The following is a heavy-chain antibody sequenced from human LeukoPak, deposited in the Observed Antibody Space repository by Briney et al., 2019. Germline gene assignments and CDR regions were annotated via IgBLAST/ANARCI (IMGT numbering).Heavy chain of an antibody. CDR2: IHPNSGGT. J-gene: IGHJ6*03. D-gene: IGHD3-22*01. CDR1: GYTFTGYY. V-gene: IGHV1-2*06. Sequence: GASVKVSCKASGYTFTGYYMHWVRQAPGQGLEWMGRIHPNSGGTNYAQKFQGRVTMTRDTSISTAYMELSRLRSDDTAVYYCARAGMYYYDSSGYTTPYYYYYMDVWGKGTTVTVSS. CDR3: ARAGMYYYDSSGYTTPYYYYYMDV.